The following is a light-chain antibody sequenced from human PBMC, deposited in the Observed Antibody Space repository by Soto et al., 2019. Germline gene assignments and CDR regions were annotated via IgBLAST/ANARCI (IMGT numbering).Light chain of an antibody. V-gene: IGKV2-28*01. J-gene: IGKJ2*02. CDR3: LQALQSPCT. Sequence: DVVMTQSPLSLPVTPGEPASISCRSSQSLLHSKGYNYLDWYLQKPGQSPQLLIYLGSNRSSGVSDRFSGSGSGKDFTLKISRVEAEDVGVYYCLQALQSPCTFGQGTKLEI. CDR2: LGS. CDR1: QSLLHSKGYNY.